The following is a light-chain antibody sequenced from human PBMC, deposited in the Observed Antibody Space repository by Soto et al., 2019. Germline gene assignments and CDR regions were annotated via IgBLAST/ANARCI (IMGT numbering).Light chain of an antibody. J-gene: IGLJ3*02. CDR3: SAYKARSTLV. CDR1: MRDVGAYNL. CDR2: EVR. V-gene: IGLV2-14*01. Sequence: QSALTQPASVSGSAGQSITISCSGTMRDVGAYNLVSWYQQHPGTAPKLIIYEVRNRPSGISSRFSGSRSGNTASLTISGLHPEDEGDYYCSAYKARSTLVFGGGTKLTVL.